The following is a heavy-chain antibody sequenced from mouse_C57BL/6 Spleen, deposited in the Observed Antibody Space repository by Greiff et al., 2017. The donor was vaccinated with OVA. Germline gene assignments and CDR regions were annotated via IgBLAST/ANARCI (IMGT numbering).Heavy chain of an antibody. CDR3: AREAYYSNYGGVFDY. CDR2: INPNYGTT. J-gene: IGHJ2*01. CDR1: GYSFTDYN. V-gene: IGHV1-39*01. D-gene: IGHD2-5*01. Sequence: EVQLQESGPELVQPGASVKISCKASGYSFTDYNMNWVKQSNGKSLEWIGVINPNYGTTSYNQKSKGKATLTVDQSSSTAYMQLNSLTSEDSAVYYCAREAYYSNYGGVFDYWGQGTTLTVSS.